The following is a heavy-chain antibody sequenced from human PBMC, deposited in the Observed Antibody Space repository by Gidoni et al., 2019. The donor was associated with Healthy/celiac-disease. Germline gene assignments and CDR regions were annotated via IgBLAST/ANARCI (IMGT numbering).Heavy chain of an antibody. CDR1: GFTFSSYG. V-gene: IGHV3-30*18. CDR3: AKQARGGMVTLVGY. Sequence: QVQLVESGGGVVQPGRSLRLSCAASGFTFSSYGMHWVRKAPGKGLEWVAVISYDESNKYYADSVKGRFTISRDNSKNTLYLQMNSLRAEDTAVYYCAKQARGGMVTLVGYWGQGTLVTVSS. D-gene: IGHD3-16*01. J-gene: IGHJ4*02. CDR2: ISYDESNK.